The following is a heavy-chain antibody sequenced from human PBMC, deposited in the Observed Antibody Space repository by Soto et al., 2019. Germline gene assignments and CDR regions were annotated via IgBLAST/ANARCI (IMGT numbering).Heavy chain of an antibody. J-gene: IGHJ6*02. CDR1: SGSINVTNYY. D-gene: IGHD1-1*01. CDR2: FYNSGST. Sequence: QLQLQESGPGLVKPPETLSLTCTVSSGSINVTNYYWGWIRQPPGKGLEWIGAFYNSGSTYYNPCLKSRVTISVDTSKNQFSLKLTSVTAADTGVYYCAKSTTPPGSHYYYYYGLDLWGQGTTVTVSS. V-gene: IGHV4-39*01. CDR3: AKSTTPPGSHYYYYYGLDL.